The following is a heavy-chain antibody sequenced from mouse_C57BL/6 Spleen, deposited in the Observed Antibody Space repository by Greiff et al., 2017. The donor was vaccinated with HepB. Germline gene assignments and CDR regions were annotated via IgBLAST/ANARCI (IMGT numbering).Heavy chain of an antibody. D-gene: IGHD4-1*01. CDR2: IYPSDSET. CDR1: GYTFTSYW. Sequence: QVQLQQPGAELVRPGSSVKLSCKASGYTFTSYWMDWVKQRPGQGLEWIGNIYPSDSETHYNQKFKDKATLTVDKSSSTAYMQLSSLTSEDSAVYYCARDGELGYAMDYWGQGTSVTVSS. CDR3: ARDGELGYAMDY. V-gene: IGHV1-61*01. J-gene: IGHJ4*01.